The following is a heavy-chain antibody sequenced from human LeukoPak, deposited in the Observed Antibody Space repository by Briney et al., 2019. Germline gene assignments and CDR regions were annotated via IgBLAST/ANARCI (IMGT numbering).Heavy chain of an antibody. J-gene: IGHJ4*02. D-gene: IGHD5-24*01. CDR1: GFTFSSYA. CDR3: AKDARRDGYSYDY. V-gene: IGHV3-23*01. CDR2: ISGSGGST. Sequence: PGGSLRLSCAASGFTFSSYAMNWVRQAPGKGLEWVSGISGSGGSTNYADSVEGRFTISRDNSNNTLYLQMNSLRAEDTAVYYCAKDARRDGYSYDYWGRGTLFTVSS.